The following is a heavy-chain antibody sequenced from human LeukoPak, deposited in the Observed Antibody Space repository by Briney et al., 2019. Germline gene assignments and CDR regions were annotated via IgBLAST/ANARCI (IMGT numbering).Heavy chain of an antibody. CDR1: ASIVNSNY. D-gene: IGHD5-24*01. CDR3: GRDDAHVYNYGIQY. V-gene: IGHV3-53*01. CDR2: IYGGGKT. J-gene: IGHJ4*02. Sequence: GGSLRLSCAASASIVNSNYMSWVRQAPGKGLEWVSVIYGGGKTYYADSVKGRFTITRDNSKNTLYLQMNNVRAADTAVYFCGRDDAHVYNYGIQYWGLGTLVTVSS.